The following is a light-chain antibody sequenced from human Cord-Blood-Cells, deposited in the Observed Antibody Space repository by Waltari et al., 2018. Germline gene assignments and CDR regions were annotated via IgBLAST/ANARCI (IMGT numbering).Light chain of an antibody. CDR3: SSYTSSSTWV. V-gene: IGLV2-14*01. CDR2: EVS. CDR1: NSDLGGYNY. Sequence: QSALTQPASVSGPPGQLITISSTGTNSDLGGYNYVSWYQQHPGKAPKLMIYEVSNRPSGVSNRFYGSKSGNTASLTISGLQAEDEADYYCSSYTSSSTWVFGGGTKLTVL. J-gene: IGLJ3*02.